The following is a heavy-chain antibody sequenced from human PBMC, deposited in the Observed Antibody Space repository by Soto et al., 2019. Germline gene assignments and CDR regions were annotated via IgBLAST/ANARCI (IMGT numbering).Heavy chain of an antibody. D-gene: IGHD3-10*01. Sequence: PSETLSLTCTVSGGSISSYYWSWIRQPPGRGLEWIGYIYYSGSTNYNPSLKSRVTISVDTSKNQFSLKLSSVTAADTAVYYCARAHAPVLLWFGESDTRFDPWGQGTLVTVSS. V-gene: IGHV4-59*01. CDR3: ARAHAPVLLWFGESDTRFDP. J-gene: IGHJ5*02. CDR1: GGSISSYY. CDR2: IYYSGST.